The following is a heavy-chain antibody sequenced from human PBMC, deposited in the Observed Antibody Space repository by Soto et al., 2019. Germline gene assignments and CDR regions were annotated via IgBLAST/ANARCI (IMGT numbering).Heavy chain of an antibody. CDR2: IIPILGIA. CDR1: GGTFSSYT. V-gene: IGHV1-69*02. D-gene: IGHD2-8*01. CDR3: ARGAPYCTNGVCYHYYYMDV. J-gene: IGHJ6*03. Sequence: SVKVSCKASGGTFSSYTISWVRQAPGQGLEWMGRIIPILGIANYAQKFQGRVTITADKSTSTAYMELSRLRSEDTAVYYCARGAPYCTNGVCYHYYYMDVWGKGTTVTVSS.